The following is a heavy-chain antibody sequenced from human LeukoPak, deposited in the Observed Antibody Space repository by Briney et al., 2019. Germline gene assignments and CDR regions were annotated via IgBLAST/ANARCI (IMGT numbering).Heavy chain of an antibody. D-gene: IGHD2-8*02. V-gene: IGHV3-64D*09. CDR1: GFTFSTYA. J-gene: IGHJ4*02. Sequence: GGSLRLSCSASGFTFSTYAIHWVRQAPGKGLQYVSNIGTSGISTYYADSVTGRFTISRDNSKNSLYLQMSNLRPEDTAVYYCVRGQEVVYTPTFDYWGQGVLVTVSS. CDR3: VRGQEVVYTPTFDY. CDR2: IGTSGIST.